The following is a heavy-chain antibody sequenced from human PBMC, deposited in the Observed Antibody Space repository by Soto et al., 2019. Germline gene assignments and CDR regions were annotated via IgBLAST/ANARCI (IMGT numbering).Heavy chain of an antibody. CDR2: ISGSGGST. J-gene: IGHJ6*02. D-gene: IGHD6-13*01. V-gene: IGHV3-23*01. Sequence: GGSLRLSCAASGFTFSSYAMSWVRQAPGKGLEWVSAISGSGGSTYYADSVKGRFTISRDNSKNTLYLQMNSLRAEDTAVYYCAKVGAAAGKVWVRYYYGMDVWGQGTTVTVSS. CDR1: GFTFSSYA. CDR3: AKVGAAAGKVWVRYYYGMDV.